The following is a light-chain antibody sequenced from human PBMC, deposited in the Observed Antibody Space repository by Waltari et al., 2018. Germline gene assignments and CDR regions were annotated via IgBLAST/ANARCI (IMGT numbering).Light chain of an antibody. CDR3: QQFHTYPIP. CDR1: HSISTW. CDR2: EAS. V-gene: IGKV1-5*03. J-gene: IGKJ3*01. Sequence: DIQMTQSPSTLSASVGDRVTITCRANHSISTWLAWYQQKPGKAPKLLIYEASSLENGVPSRFSGSGSGTPFTLTIIILQPDDFATYYCQQFHTYPIPFGRWTKVDI.